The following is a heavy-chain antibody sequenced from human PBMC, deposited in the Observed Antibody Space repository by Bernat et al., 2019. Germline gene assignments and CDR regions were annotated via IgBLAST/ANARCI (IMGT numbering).Heavy chain of an antibody. J-gene: IGHJ4*02. V-gene: IGHV3-53*04. CDR3: ARVEGRGCFDY. CDR1: GFTVSSNY. Sequence: EVQLVESGGGLVQPGGSLRLSCAASGFTVSSNYMSWVRQAPGKGLEWVSVIYSGGSTYYADSVKGRFTISRHNSKNTLYLQMNSLRAEDTAVYYGARVEGRGCFDYWGQGTLVTVSS. D-gene: IGHD2-8*01. CDR2: IYSGGST.